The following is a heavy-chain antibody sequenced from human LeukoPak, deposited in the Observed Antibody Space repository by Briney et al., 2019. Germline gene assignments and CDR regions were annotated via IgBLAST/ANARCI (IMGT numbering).Heavy chain of an antibody. V-gene: IGHV4-4*07. CDR2: IYTSGST. Sequence: SETLSLTCTVSGGSISSYYWSWIRQPAGKGLEWIGRIYTSGSTNYNPSLKSRVTMSVDTSKNQFSLKLSSVTAADTAVYYCASTHCSSTSCYAPGAFDIWGQGTMVTVSS. D-gene: IGHD2-2*01. CDR3: ASTHCSSTSCYAPGAFDI. CDR1: GGSISSYY. J-gene: IGHJ3*02.